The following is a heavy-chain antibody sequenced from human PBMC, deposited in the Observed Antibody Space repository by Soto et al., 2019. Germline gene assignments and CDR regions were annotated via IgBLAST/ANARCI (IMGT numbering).Heavy chain of an antibody. CDR1: GFTFSNYW. V-gene: IGHV3-74*01. CDR3: ASTTIFAVVIGPGYYYGMDV. Sequence: GGSLRLSCAASGFTFSNYWMHWVRQAPGKGLVWVSRINGDGRSTSYADSAKGRFTISRDNAKNTPYLQLNSLRAEDTAVYYCASTTIFAVVIGPGYYYGMDVWGQGTTVTVSS. D-gene: IGHD3-3*01. J-gene: IGHJ6*02. CDR2: INGDGRST.